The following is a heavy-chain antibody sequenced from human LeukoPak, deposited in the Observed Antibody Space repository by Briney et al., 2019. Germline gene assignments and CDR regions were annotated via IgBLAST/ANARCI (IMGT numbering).Heavy chain of an antibody. D-gene: IGHD6-19*01. CDR3: ARNNSNGFDF. J-gene: IGHJ4*02. CDR2: IFQRVST. CDR1: GYSISGGYY. Sequence: KPSETLSLTCTVSGYSISGGYYWGWIRQPPGKGLEWIGTIFQRVSTHYNPSLKSRVTTSVDTSKNQFSLKLSSVTAADTAVYYCARNNSNGFDFWSQGTLVTVSS. V-gene: IGHV4-38-2*02.